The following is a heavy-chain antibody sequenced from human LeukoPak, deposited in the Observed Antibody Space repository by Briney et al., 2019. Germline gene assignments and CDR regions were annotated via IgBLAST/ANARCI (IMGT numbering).Heavy chain of an antibody. J-gene: IGHJ5*02. CDR1: GGTFSSYA. CDR2: TIPIFGIA. CDR3: AKVEMATTGGGFDP. V-gene: IGHV1-69*04. D-gene: IGHD5-24*01. Sequence: ASVKVSCKASGGTFSSYAISWVRQAPGQGLEWMGRTIPIFGIANYAQKFQGRVTITADKSTSTAYMELSSLRSEDTAVYYCAKVEMATTGGGFDPWGQGTLVTVSS.